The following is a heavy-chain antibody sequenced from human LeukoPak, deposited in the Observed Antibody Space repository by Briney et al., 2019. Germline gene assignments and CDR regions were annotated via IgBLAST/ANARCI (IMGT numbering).Heavy chain of an antibody. V-gene: IGHV3-7*01. D-gene: IGHD4-17*01. CDR3: VRTTILDY. J-gene: IGHJ4*02. CDR1: GFTFSSFY. Sequence: GGSLRLSCAASGFTFSSFYMTWVRQAPGKGLEWVATIKQDGSDKYYVDSVKGRFIISRDNAKSSLYLQMNSLRAEDTAVYYCVRTTILDYWGQGTLVTVSS. CDR2: IKQDGSDK.